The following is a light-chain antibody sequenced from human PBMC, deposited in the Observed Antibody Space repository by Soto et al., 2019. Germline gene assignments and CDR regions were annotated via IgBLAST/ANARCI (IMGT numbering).Light chain of an antibody. CDR3: QQYSSYPRT. V-gene: IGKV1-17*03. J-gene: IGKJ1*01. CDR1: QVSSSY. CDR2: PTN. Sequence: SSSGMSPSVLDSLCISCRASQVSSSYLVWFQQRPGQVPKRLMYPTNRMDSGVPARFSGSGSGTDFTLTISKLEPEDFAVYYCQQYSSYPRTFGQGTKVDIK.